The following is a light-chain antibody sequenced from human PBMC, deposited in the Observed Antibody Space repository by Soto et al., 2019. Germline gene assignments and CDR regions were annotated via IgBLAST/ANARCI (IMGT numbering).Light chain of an antibody. CDR2: AAT. CDR1: QGISSY. J-gene: IGKJ4*01. CDR3: QQLNSYPLT. V-gene: IGKV1-9*01. Sequence: DIQLTQSPSFLSASVGDRVTITCRASQGISSYLAWYQQKPGKAPKVLMYAATTLQSGVPSRFRGSGSGTEFTLTISNLQPEDSATYFCQQLNSYPLTFGGGTKVEIK.